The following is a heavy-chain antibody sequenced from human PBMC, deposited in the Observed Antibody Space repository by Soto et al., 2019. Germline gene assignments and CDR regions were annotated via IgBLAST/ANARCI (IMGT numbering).Heavy chain of an antibody. CDR2: IRRDGGEE. CDR3: ARDATYRDSSFYYDVFDS. V-gene: IGHV3-7*05. D-gene: IGHD3-22*01. Sequence: DVQLMESGGCLVQPGGSLRLSCAASGFTFSYYWMTWVLQAPGKGLEWVANIRRDGGEEHYVDSVKGRFSVSRDNAKEYLYLQMNSLRIEGTAVYYCARDATYRDSSFYYDVFDSWGEGTMVTVSS. J-gene: IGHJ3*02. CDR1: GFTFSYYW.